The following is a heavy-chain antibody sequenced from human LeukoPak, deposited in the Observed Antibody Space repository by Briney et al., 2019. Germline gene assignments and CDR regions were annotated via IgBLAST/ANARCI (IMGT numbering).Heavy chain of an antibody. Sequence: PGGSLRLSCAASGFTFSSYSMTWVRQAPGKGLEWVSYISSSSSTIYYADSVKGRFTISRDNAKNSLYLQMNSLRDEDTAVYYCARGGDYDSSGYYWRPWGQGTLVTVSS. J-gene: IGHJ5*02. CDR2: ISSSSSTI. CDR3: ARGGDYDSSGYYWRP. D-gene: IGHD3-22*01. V-gene: IGHV3-48*02. CDR1: GFTFSSYS.